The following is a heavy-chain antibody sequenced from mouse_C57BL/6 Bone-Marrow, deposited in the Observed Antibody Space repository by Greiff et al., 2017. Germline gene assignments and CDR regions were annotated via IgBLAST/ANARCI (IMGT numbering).Heavy chain of an antibody. D-gene: IGHD2-3*01. CDR3: ASSRWLLPYYFDY. CDR2: IDPNSGGT. CDR1: GYTFTSYW. V-gene: IGHV1-72*01. J-gene: IGHJ2*01. Sequence: VQLQQPGAELVKPGASVKLSCKASGYTFTSYWMHWVKQRPGRGLEWIGRIDPNSGGTKYNEKFQSKATLTVDKPSSTAYMQLSSLTSEDSAVYYCASSRWLLPYYFDYWGQGTTLTVSS.